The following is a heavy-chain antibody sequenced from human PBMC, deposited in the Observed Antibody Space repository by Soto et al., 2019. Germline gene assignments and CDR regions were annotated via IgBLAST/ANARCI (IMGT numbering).Heavy chain of an antibody. CDR1: GFSLSTSGVG. CDR2: IYWDDDK. D-gene: IGHD5-12*01. V-gene: IGHV2-5*02. CDR3: AHSPGSGYDRQFDY. J-gene: IGHJ4*02. Sequence: QITLKESGPTLVKPTQTLTLTCTFSGFSLSTSGVGVDWIRQPPGKALEWLAVIYWDDDKRYSPSLKSRLTITKDISKNQVVLTMTTMDPVDTATYFCAHSPGSGYDRQFDYWGQGTLVTVSS.